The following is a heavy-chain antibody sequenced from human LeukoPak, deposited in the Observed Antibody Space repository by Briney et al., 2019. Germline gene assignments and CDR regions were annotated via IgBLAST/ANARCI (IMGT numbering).Heavy chain of an antibody. Sequence: SETLSLTCTVSGGSISSYYWNWIRQPPGKGLEWIGYIYYSGSTNYNPSLKSRVTISVDTSKNQFSLKLSSVTAADTAVYYCARTPYCTNGVCYNRYYFDYWGQGTLVTVSS. D-gene: IGHD2-8*01. CDR1: GGSISSYY. CDR3: ARTPYCTNGVCYNRYYFDY. CDR2: IYYSGST. J-gene: IGHJ4*02. V-gene: IGHV4-59*01.